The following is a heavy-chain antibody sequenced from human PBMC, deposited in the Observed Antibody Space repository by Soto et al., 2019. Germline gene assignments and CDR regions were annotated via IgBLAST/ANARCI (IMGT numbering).Heavy chain of an antibody. CDR1: GFPFSSYW. D-gene: IGHD3-9*01. J-gene: IGHJ5*02. V-gene: IGHV3-7*01. CDR2: IKEDGSDK. CDR3: VGVSLTGS. Sequence: EVHLVDSGGGLVQPGGSLRLSCVASGFPFSSYWMSWVRQAPGKGLEWVANIKEDGSDKYYVDSVKGRFTISRDNAKNSLYLQMKSRRVEDTAVYYCVGVSLTGSWGQGTLVAVSS.